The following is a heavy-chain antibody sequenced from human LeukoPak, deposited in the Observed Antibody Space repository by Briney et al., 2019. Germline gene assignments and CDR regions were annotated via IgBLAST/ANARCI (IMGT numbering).Heavy chain of an antibody. CDR3: ALPYTKEWIQLWFDYFDY. V-gene: IGHV1-18*01. D-gene: IGHD5-18*01. CDR1: GYTFTSYG. J-gene: IGHJ4*02. CDR2: ISAYNGNT. Sequence: ASVKVSCKASGYTFTSYGISWVRQAPGQGLEWMGWISAYNGNTNYAQKLQGRVTMTTDTSTSTAYMELRSLRSDDTAVYYCALPYTKEWIQLWFDYFDYWGQGTLVTVSS.